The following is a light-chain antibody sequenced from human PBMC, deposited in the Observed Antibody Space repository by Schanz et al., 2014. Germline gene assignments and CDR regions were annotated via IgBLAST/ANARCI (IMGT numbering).Light chain of an antibody. CDR1: SSDVGGYNY. Sequence: QSALTQPPSASGSPGQSVTISCTGTSSDVGGYNYVSWYQQHPGKAPKLMIYEVTKRPSGVPDRFSGSKSANTASLTVSGLQAEDEADYYCSSYAGGNNLYVFGTGTKLTVL. CDR2: EVT. CDR3: SSYAGGNNLYV. V-gene: IGLV2-8*01. J-gene: IGLJ1*01.